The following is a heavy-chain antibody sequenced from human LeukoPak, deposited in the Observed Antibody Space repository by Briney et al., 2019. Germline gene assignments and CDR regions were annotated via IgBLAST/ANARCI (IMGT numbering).Heavy chain of an antibody. CDR1: GYSISSAYY. CDR3: ARGHLGSADY. D-gene: IGHD5-12*01. V-gene: IGHV4-38-2*01. J-gene: IGHJ4*02. Sequence: SETLSLTCAVSGYSISSAYYWAWIRQPPGKGLEWIGSIYHSGSTYDNPSLKSRVTISVDTSKNQFSLKLSSVTAADTAVYYWARGHLGSADYWGQGTLVTVSS. CDR2: IYHSGST.